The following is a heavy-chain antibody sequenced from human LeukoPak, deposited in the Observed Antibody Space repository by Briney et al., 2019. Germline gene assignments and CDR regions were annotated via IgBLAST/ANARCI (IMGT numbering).Heavy chain of an antibody. J-gene: IGHJ3*02. CDR1: GFTFSDYY. CDR3: ARGQYCTNGVCYDAFDI. Sequence: PGGSLRLSCAASGFTFSDYYMSWSRQAPGKGLEWVSYISSASSYTSYADSVKGRFTISRDNAKNSLYLQMNSLRAEDTAVYYCARGQYCTNGVCYDAFDIWGQGTTVTVSS. CDR2: ISSASSYT. V-gene: IGHV3-11*06. D-gene: IGHD2-8*01.